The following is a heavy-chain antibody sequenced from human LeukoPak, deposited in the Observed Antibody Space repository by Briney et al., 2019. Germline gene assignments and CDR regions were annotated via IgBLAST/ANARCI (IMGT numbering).Heavy chain of an antibody. Sequence: SETLSLTCTVSGGSISSSSYYWGWIRQPPGKGLEWIGSIYYSGSTYYNPSLKSRVTISVDTSKNQFSLKLSSVTAADTAVYYCARDVVVVAATGYYYYGMDVWGQGTTVTVSS. D-gene: IGHD2-15*01. V-gene: IGHV4-39*07. CDR1: GGSISSSSYY. CDR3: ARDVVVVAATGYYYYGMDV. J-gene: IGHJ6*02. CDR2: IYYSGST.